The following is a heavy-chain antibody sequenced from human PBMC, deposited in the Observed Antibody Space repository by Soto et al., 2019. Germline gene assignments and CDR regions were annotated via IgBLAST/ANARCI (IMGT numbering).Heavy chain of an antibody. CDR3: ATERGSGYDLDS. Sequence: QVQLVQSGAEVKKPGSSVKVSCKASGGSFTSYTVSWVRQAPGQGLEWMGRIIPVIGLASYAQKFQGRVTLTAEKPTTTVYMDLTSLTSDDTAVYYCATERGSGYDLDSWGQGALVTVSS. CDR2: IIPVIGLA. D-gene: IGHD5-12*01. CDR1: GGSFTSYT. V-gene: IGHV1-69*08. J-gene: IGHJ4*02.